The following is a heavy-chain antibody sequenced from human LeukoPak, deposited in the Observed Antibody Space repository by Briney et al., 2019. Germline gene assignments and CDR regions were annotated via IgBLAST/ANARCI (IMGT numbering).Heavy chain of an antibody. Sequence: ASVKVSCKASGYTFTGYYMHWVRQAPGQGLEWMGRINPNSGGTNYAQKFQGWVTMTRDTSISTAYMELSRLRSDDTAVYYCARGNVDTAMVTPYAYYYYYYGMDVWGQGTTVTVSS. V-gene: IGHV1-2*04. D-gene: IGHD5-18*01. CDR1: GYTFTGYY. CDR2: INPNSGGT. CDR3: ARGNVDTAMVTPYAYYYYYYGMDV. J-gene: IGHJ6*02.